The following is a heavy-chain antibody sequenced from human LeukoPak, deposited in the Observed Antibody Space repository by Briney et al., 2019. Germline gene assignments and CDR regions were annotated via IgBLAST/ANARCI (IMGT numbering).Heavy chain of an antibody. CDR1: GGSFSGYY. D-gene: IGHD2-2*03. J-gene: IGHJ5*01. V-gene: IGHV4-34*01. CDR2: INHRGST. CDR3: ARGDTGYCISTTCYGWRWFDS. Sequence: PSETLSLTCAVYGGSFSGYYWTWIRQTPGKGLEWIGEINHRGSTGYNPSLKSRVTISVDTSKDQFSMRLTSVTAAGTAVYYCARGDTGYCISTTCYGWRWFDSWGQGTPVTVSS.